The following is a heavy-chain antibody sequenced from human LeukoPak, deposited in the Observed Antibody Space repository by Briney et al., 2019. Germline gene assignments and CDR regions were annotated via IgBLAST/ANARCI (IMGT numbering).Heavy chain of an antibody. D-gene: IGHD2/OR15-2a*01. CDR2: INHSGST. CDR1: GGSFSGYY. CDR3: ARGRRLWWFDP. V-gene: IGHV4-34*01. J-gene: IGHJ5*02. Sequence: SETLSLTCAVYGGSFSGYYWSWIRQPPGKGLEWIGEINHSGSTNYNPSLKSRVTISVDTSKNQFSLKLSSVTAADTAVHYCARGRRLWWFDPWGQGTLVTVSS.